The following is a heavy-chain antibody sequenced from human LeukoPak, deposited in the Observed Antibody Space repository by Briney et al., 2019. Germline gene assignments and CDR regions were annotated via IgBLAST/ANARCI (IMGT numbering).Heavy chain of an antibody. CDR2: INSDGSST. J-gene: IGHJ6*02. CDR1: GFTFSSSW. V-gene: IGHV3-74*01. Sequence: SGGSLRLSCAASGFTFSSSWMHWVRQAPEKGLVWVSRINSDGSSTSYADSVKGRFTISKDNSKNTLYLQMNSLRAEDTAVYYCARGPLLGNYYYAMDVWGQGTTVTVSS. CDR3: ARGPLLGNYYYAMDV. D-gene: IGHD2-8*02.